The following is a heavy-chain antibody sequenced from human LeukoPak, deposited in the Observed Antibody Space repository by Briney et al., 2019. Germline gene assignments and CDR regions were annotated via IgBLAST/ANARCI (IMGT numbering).Heavy chain of an antibody. V-gene: IGHV2-5*01. Sequence: SGPTLENPTQTLTLTCTLSGFSVRSSAGHVGWIRQPPGRALEWLALISWNDDKRYSPSLNSRLTITKGTSKNQVVLRMSNMDPVDPGTYYCTHRPPRGGWVKWGQGTLVTVSS. CDR1: GFSVRSSAGH. CDR3: THRPPRGGWVK. J-gene: IGHJ4*02. D-gene: IGHD3-16*01. CDR2: ISWNDDK.